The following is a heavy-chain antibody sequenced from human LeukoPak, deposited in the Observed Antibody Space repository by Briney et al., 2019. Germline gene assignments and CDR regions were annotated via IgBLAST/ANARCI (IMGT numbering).Heavy chain of an antibody. Sequence: GESLKISCKGSGYSFTTYWIGWVRQVPGKGLEWMGIISPTDSDTKYNPSFQAQVTMSADKSISTAYLQWTSLKASDTAIYYCARLNSPSYFDYWGQGTLVIVSS. D-gene: IGHD2/OR15-2a*01. CDR1: GYSFTTYW. J-gene: IGHJ4*02. V-gene: IGHV5-51*01. CDR2: ISPTDSDT. CDR3: ARLNSPSYFDY.